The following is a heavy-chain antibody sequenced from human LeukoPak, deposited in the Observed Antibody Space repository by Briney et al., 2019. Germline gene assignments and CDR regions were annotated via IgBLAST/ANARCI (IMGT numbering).Heavy chain of an antibody. D-gene: IGHD6-19*01. J-gene: IGHJ3*02. V-gene: IGHV3-30*03. CDR1: GFTFSNYG. CDR3: ASRYSSGWMDDAFDI. CDR2: ISYDATNE. Sequence: QPGGSLRLSCAASGFTFSNYGIHWVRQAPGKGLEWVAVISYDATNEYYTDSVKGRFTISRDNSRNTLYLQMNSLRAEDTAVYYCASRYSSGWMDDAFDIWGQGTMVTVSS.